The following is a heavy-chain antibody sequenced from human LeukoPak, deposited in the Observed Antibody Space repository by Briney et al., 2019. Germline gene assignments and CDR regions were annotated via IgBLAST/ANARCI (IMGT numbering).Heavy chain of an antibody. CDR1: GFTFSSYE. V-gene: IGHV3-48*03. D-gene: IGHD6-19*01. CDR2: ISSSGITT. Sequence: GSLRLSCAASGFTFSSYEMSCVRQAPGKGLEWVSYISSSGITTNYADSVKGRFTISRDNAKNSLYLQMNSLRAGETAVYYCARGYSSGLYFCYWGQG. J-gene: IGHJ4*02. CDR3: ARGYSSGLYFCY.